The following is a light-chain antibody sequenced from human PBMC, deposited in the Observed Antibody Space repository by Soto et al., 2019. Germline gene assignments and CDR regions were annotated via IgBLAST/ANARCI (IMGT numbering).Light chain of an antibody. J-gene: IGLJ1*01. Sequence: QSVLTQPPSASGSPGQSVTISCTGTKSDIGVYDFVSWYQHHPGKAPRLIIYEVVQRPSGVPDRFSGSKSGNTASLTVSGLQAADEADYYCSSYTSSSTYVFGTGTKVTVL. CDR3: SSYTSSSTYV. CDR2: EVV. CDR1: KSDIGVYDF. V-gene: IGLV2-8*01.